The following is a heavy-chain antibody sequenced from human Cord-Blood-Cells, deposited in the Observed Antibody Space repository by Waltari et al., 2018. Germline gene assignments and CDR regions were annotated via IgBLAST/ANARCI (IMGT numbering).Heavy chain of an antibody. D-gene: IGHD3-3*01. CDR3: ARVPTITIFGVVPFDH. CDR1: GYTFTSYG. J-gene: IGHJ4*02. Sequence: QVQLVQSGAEVKKPGASVKVSCKASGYTFTSYGISWVRQAPGQGLEWMGWSSAYNGNTNYAQKLQGRVTMTTDTSTSTAYMELRSLRSDDTAVYYCARVPTITIFGVVPFDHWGQGTLVTVSS. CDR2: SSAYNGNT. V-gene: IGHV1-18*04.